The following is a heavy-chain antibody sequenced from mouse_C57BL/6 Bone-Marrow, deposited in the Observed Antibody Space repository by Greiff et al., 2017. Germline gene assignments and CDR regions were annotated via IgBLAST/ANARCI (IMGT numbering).Heavy chain of an antibody. Sequence: QVQLQQPGAELVKPGASVKLSCKASGYTFTSYWMHWVKQRPGQGLEWIGMIHPNSGSTNYNEKFKSKATLTVDKSSSTAYMQRSSLTSEDSAVYYCARGSYYYGSSRYYFDYWGQGTTLTVSS. V-gene: IGHV1-64*01. CDR1: GYTFTSYW. CDR3: ARGSYYYGSSRYYFDY. CDR2: IHPNSGST. D-gene: IGHD1-1*01. J-gene: IGHJ2*01.